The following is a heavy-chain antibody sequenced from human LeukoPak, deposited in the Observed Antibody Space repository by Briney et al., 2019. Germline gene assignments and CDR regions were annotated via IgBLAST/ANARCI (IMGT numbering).Heavy chain of an antibody. CDR1: GFTFSSYG. CDR3: ANLDY. Sequence: GSLRLSCAASGFTFSSYGMHWVRQAPGKGLEWVAVISYDGSNKYYADSVKGRFTISRDNSKNTLYLPMNSLRAEDTAVYYCANLDYWGQGTLVTVSS. J-gene: IGHJ4*02. CDR2: ISYDGSNK. V-gene: IGHV3-30*18.